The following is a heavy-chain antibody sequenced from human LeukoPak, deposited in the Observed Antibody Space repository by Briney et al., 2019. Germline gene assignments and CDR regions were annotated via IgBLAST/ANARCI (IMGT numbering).Heavy chain of an antibody. D-gene: IGHD2-21*02. CDR3: ARECGGDCYWGPTTNAFDI. CDR1: GGSFSGYY. Sequence: SETLSLTCAVYGGSFSGYYWSWIRQPPGKGLEWIGEINHSGSTNYNPSLKSRVTISVDTSKNQFSLKLSSVTAADTAVYYCARECGGDCYWGPTTNAFDIWGQGTMVTVSS. CDR2: INHSGST. J-gene: IGHJ3*02. V-gene: IGHV4-34*01.